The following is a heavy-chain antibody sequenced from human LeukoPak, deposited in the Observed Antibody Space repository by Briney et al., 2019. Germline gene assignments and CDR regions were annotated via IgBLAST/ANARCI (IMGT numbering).Heavy chain of an antibody. J-gene: IGHJ6*02. CDR2: ISAYNGNT. D-gene: IGHD3-10*01. V-gene: IGHV1-18*01. CDR3: ARDLATMVRGVIAYYYGMDV. CDR1: GYTFTSYG. Sequence: ASVKVSCKASGYTFTSYGISWVRQAPGQGLEWMGWISAYNGNTNYAQKLQGRVTMTTDTSTSTAYMELRSLRSDDTAVYYCARDLATMVRGVIAYYYGMDVWGQGTTVTVPS.